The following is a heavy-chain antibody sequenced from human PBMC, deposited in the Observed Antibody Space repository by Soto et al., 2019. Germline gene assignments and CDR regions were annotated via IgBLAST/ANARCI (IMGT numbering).Heavy chain of an antibody. V-gene: IGHV1-58*01. CDR1: GFTFTSSA. Sequence: SVKVSCKASGFTFTSSAFQWVRQARGQRLEWIGRIAVGSGYTNYAQRFQDRVTLTRDMSTATTYMELSRLTSEDTAIYYCAADATAWQQMVPSDYWGQGTLVTVSS. J-gene: IGHJ4*02. CDR3: AADATAWQQMVPSDY. CDR2: IAVGSGYT. D-gene: IGHD2-8*01.